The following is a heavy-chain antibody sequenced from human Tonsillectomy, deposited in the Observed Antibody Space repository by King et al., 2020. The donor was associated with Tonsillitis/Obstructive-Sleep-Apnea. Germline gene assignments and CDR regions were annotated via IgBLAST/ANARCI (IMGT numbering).Heavy chain of an antibody. CDR3: ARIYCSSTSCYFYYYYAMDV. Sequence: TLKESGPVLVKPTETLTLTCTVSGFSLSNARMGVSWIRQPPGKALEWLAHIFSNDEKSYSTSLKSRLTISKDTSKSQVVLTMTNMDPVDTATYSCARIYCSSTSCYFYYYYAMDVWGQGTTVTLSS. CDR1: GFSLSNARMG. V-gene: IGHV2-26*01. J-gene: IGHJ6*02. D-gene: IGHD2-2*01. CDR2: IFSNDEK.